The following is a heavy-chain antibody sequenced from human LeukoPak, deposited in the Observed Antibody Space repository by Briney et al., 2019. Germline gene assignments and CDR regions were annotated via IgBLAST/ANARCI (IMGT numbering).Heavy chain of an antibody. V-gene: IGHV4-39*07. CDR3: ARHDYYFDSTGSRYYFDC. CDR2: MHYSGGT. J-gene: IGHJ4*02. Sequence: SETRSLTCTVSGDSISTNKYYWGWIRQPPGKGLEWIGSMHYSGGTHYNPSLKSRITISVDTSTNQFSLKLSSVTAADTAFYYCARHDYYFDSTGSRYYFDCWGQGTLLTASS. D-gene: IGHD3-22*01. CDR1: GDSISTNKYY.